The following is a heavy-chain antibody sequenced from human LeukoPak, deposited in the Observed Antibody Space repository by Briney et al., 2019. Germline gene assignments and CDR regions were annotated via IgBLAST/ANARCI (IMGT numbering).Heavy chain of an antibody. CDR2: INPNSGGT. Sequence: GASVKVSCKASGYTFTGYYMHWVRHAPGQGLEWMGWINPNSGGTNYAQKFQGRVTMTRDTSISTAYMELSRLRSDDTAVYYCARGLIRFSLDYDYWGQGTLVTVSS. V-gene: IGHV1-2*02. D-gene: IGHD3-3*01. CDR3: ARGLIRFSLDYDY. CDR1: GYTFTGYY. J-gene: IGHJ4*02.